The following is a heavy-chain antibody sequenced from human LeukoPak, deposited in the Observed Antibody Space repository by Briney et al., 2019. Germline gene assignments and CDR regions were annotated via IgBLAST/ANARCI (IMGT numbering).Heavy chain of an antibody. V-gene: IGHV4-30-4*01. Sequence: PSETLSLTCTVSGGSISSGDFYWSWIRQPPGKGLEWIGYIYYSGSTYYNPSLKSRVTISVDTSKNQFSLKLSSVTAADTAVYYCARLDLYEYWFDPWGQGTLVTVSS. D-gene: IGHD2-2*02. CDR2: IYYSGST. J-gene: IGHJ5*02. CDR1: GGSISSGDFY. CDR3: ARLDLYEYWFDP.